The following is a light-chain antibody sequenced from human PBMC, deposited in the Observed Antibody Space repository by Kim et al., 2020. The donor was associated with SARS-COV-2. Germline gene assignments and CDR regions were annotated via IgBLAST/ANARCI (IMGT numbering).Light chain of an antibody. V-gene: IGKV3-15*01. CDR3: QQYNKWTQT. J-gene: IGKJ4*01. CDR2: VAS. Sequence: DIVMTQSPATLSLSPGERATLSCKASQTVSSYIAWYQQKPGQAPSLLIYVASTRATGIPARFSGSGSGTEFTLTISSLQPEDFAVYYCQQYNKWTQTCGGGTKVEIK. CDR1: QTVSSY.